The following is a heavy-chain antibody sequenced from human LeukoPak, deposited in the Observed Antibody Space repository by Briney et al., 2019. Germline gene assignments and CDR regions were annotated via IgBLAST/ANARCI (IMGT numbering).Heavy chain of an antibody. D-gene: IGHD5-18*01. Sequence: PGGSLRLSCAASGFTFSSYWMHWVRQAPGKGLVWVSRINSDGSSTGYADSVKGRFTISRDNAKNTLYLQMNSLRAEDTAVYYCARGYSYGKYYFDYWGQGTLVTVSS. CDR2: INSDGSST. CDR3: ARGYSYGKYYFDY. J-gene: IGHJ4*02. CDR1: GFTFSSYW. V-gene: IGHV3-74*01.